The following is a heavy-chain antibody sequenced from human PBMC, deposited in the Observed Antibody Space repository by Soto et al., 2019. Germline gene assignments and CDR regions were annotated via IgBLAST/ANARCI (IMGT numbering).Heavy chain of an antibody. J-gene: IGHJ6*03. CDR1: GFTFSSYW. Sequence: PGGSLRLSCAASGFTFSSYWMSWVRQAPGKGLEWVANIKQDGSEKYYVDSVKGRFTISRDNAKNSLYLQMNSLRAEGTAVYYCARVLDTPSLYYMDVWGKGTTVTVSS. CDR3: ARVLDTPSLYYMDV. V-gene: IGHV3-7*01. CDR2: IKQDGSEK.